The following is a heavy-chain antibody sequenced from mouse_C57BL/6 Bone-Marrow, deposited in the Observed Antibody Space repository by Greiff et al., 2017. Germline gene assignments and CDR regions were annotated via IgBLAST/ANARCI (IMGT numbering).Heavy chain of an antibody. V-gene: IGHV1-81*01. CDR2: IYPRCGNT. Sequence: VQLQQSGAELARPGASVKLSCKASGYTFTSYGISWVKQRTGQGLEWIGEIYPRCGNTYYNEKFKGKATLTADKSSSTAYMELRSLTSEDSAVYFCARGYSWFAYWGQGTLVTVSA. CDR1: GYTFTSYG. J-gene: IGHJ3*01. D-gene: IGHD2-3*01. CDR3: ARGYSWFAY.